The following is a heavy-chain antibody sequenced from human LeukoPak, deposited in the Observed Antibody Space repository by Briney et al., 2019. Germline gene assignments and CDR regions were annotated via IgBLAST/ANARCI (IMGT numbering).Heavy chain of an antibody. CDR3: AKASSSLRYFDY. CDR2: ISGDGGST. J-gene: IGHJ4*02. V-gene: IGHV3-43*02. D-gene: IGHD6-6*01. CDR1: GFRFDDYA. Sequence: GGSLRLSCAASGFRFDDYAMHWVRHAPGKGLEWVSLISGDGGSTYYADSVKGRFTISRDNSKNSLYLQMNSLRTEDTALYYCAKASSSLRYFDYWGQGTLVTVSS.